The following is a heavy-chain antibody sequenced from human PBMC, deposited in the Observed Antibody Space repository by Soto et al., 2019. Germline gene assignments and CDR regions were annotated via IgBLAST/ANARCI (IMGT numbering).Heavy chain of an antibody. D-gene: IGHD6-19*01. J-gene: IGHJ5*02. CDR3: AWGDSGWSKGYNWFDP. V-gene: IGHV1-69*01. CDR2: IIPIFGTA. CDR1: GGTFSSYA. Sequence: QVQLVQSGAEVKKPGSSVKVSCKASGGTFSSYAISWVRQAPGQGLEWMGGIIPIFGTANYAQKFQGRVTIPADESTNTAYRELSSLRSEDTAVYYCAWGDSGWSKGYNWFDPWGQGTLVTVSS.